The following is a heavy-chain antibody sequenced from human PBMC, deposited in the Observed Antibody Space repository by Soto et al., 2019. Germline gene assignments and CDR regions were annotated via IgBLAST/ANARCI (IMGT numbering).Heavy chain of an antibody. Sequence: QVQLQESGPGLVKPSQTLSLTCTVSGGSISSGGYYWSWIRQHPGKGLEWIGYIYYSGSTYYNPSLKSRVTXXVDTSKHQFSLKLSSVTAADTAVYYCARELPFGEDYYGMDVGGQGTTVTVSS. V-gene: IGHV4-31*03. J-gene: IGHJ6*02. CDR2: IYYSGST. CDR1: GGSISSGGYY. CDR3: ARELPFGEDYYGMDV. D-gene: IGHD3-10*01.